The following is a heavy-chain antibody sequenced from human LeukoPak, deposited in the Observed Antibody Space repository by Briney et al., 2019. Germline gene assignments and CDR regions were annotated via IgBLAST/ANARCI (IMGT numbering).Heavy chain of an antibody. D-gene: IGHD2-21*01. J-gene: IGHJ3*02. CDR2: IHTSGST. CDR1: GDSISNYY. V-gene: IGHV4-4*09. CDR3: ARVVYDAFDI. Sequence: SETLSLTCTVSGDSISNYYWSWIRQTPGKGLEWIGYIHTSGSTNYNPSLKSRVTMSVDTSNNHFSLKLNSVTTADTAVYYCARVVYDAFDIWGQGTMVTVSS.